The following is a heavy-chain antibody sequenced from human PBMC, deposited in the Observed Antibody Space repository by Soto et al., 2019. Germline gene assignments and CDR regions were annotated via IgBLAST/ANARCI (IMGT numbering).Heavy chain of an antibody. D-gene: IGHD6-19*01. Sequence: QVQLLQSGAELKKPGASVKVSCKASGYIFTGYYMHWVRQAPGRGLEWMGWINPNSGDTNYTQKFQGWVTMTRDTSISTAYMELSRLRSDDTAVYYCATSRISIAVAGETEYYFDYWGQGTPVTVSS. J-gene: IGHJ4*02. CDR3: ATSRISIAVAGETEYYFDY. V-gene: IGHV1-2*04. CDR2: INPNSGDT. CDR1: GYIFTGYY.